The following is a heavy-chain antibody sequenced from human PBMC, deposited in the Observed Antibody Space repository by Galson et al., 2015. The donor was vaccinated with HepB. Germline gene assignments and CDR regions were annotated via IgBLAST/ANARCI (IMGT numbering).Heavy chain of an antibody. V-gene: IGHV4-59*01. J-gene: IGHJ3*02. Sequence: SETLSLTCTVSVGSMNSYYWSWIRQTPGKGLKGLEWIGYVYYSDSGNTNYNPSLKSRVTISVDTSKNQFSLNLSSMTAADTAVYYCARGGTMMQIWGQGTMVTVSS. CDR2: VYYSDSGNT. CDR1: VGSMNSYY. CDR3: ARGGTMMQI. D-gene: IGHD3-22*01.